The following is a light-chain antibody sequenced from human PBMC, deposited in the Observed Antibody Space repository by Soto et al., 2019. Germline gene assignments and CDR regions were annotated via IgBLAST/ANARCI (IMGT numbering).Light chain of an antibody. CDR1: SSDIGGYNS. CDR2: EVN. J-gene: IGLJ3*02. CDR3: SSYTSSTALG. V-gene: IGLV2-14*01. Sequence: QSALTQPASVSGSPGQSITISCTGTSSDIGGYNSVSWYQHHPGKAPKLIIYEVNNRPSGVSNRFSGSKSGNTASLTISGLQAEDEADYYCSSYTSSTALGFGGGTKVTVL.